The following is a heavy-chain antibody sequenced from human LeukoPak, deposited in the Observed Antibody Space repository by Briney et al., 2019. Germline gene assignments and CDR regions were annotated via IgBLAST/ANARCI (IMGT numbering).Heavy chain of an antibody. CDR3: TTEWDYYDSSGYYLGYFQH. V-gene: IGHV3-15*01. J-gene: IGHJ1*01. CDR2: IKSKTDGGTT. D-gene: IGHD3-22*01. Sequence: GGSLRLSCAASGFTFSNAWMSWVRQAPGKGLEWVGRIKSKTDGGTTDYAAPVKGRFTISRDDSKNTLYLQMNSLKTEDTAVYYCTTEWDYYDSSGYYLGYFQHWGQGTLVTVSS. CDR1: GFTFSNAW.